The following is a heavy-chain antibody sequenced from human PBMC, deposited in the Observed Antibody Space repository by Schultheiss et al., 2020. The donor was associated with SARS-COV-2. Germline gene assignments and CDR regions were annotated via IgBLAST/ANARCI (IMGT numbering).Heavy chain of an antibody. CDR3: ARDGLDPVGDAFDT. D-gene: IGHD3/OR15-3a*01. CDR2: IYDSGST. J-gene: IGHJ3*02. CDR1: GGSISTSGYY. V-gene: IGHV4-31*03. Sequence: SETLSLTCTVSGGSISTSGYYWNWIRQLPGKGLEWIGYIYDSGSTYYNPSLESRLTISLDTSKNQFSLSLSSVTAADTAVYYCARDGLDPVGDAFDTWGQGTMVTVSS.